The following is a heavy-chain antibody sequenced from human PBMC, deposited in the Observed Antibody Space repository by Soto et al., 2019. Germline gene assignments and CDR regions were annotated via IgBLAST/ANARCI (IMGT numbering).Heavy chain of an antibody. J-gene: IGHJ4*02. CDR3: AKRPQNTVTTPADY. CDR2: ISGSGGST. CDR1: GFTFSSYA. Sequence: PGGSLRLSCAASGFTFSSYAMSWVRQAPGKGLEWVSAISGSGGSTYYADSVKGRFTISRDNSKNTLYLQMNSLRAEDTAVYYCAKRPQNTVTTPADYWGQGTLVTVSS. V-gene: IGHV3-23*01. D-gene: IGHD4-17*01.